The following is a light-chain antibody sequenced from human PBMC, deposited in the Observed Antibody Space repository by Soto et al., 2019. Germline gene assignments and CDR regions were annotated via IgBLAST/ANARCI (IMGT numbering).Light chain of an antibody. CDR2: EVS. Sequence: SALTQPPSVSGSPGQSVTISCTGTSTDFVSYNRVSWYQQPPGTAPKLMIYEVSKRPSGVPDRLSGFKYGNTASLTVSGLQAEDEADYYCSSYAGNSRYVFGTGTKVTV. J-gene: IGLJ1*01. V-gene: IGLV2-18*02. CDR1: STDFVSYNR. CDR3: SSYAGNSRYV.